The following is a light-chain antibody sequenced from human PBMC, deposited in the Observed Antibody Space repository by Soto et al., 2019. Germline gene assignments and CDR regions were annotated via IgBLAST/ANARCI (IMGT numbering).Light chain of an antibody. Sequence: ETVMTQSPATLSVSPGERATLSCRASQSVSIYLAWYQQKPGQAPRLLIYDASNRATGIPARFSGSGSGTDFTLTISSLEPEDFAVYYCQQRSNWPPKITFGQGTRLEIK. J-gene: IGKJ5*01. V-gene: IGKV3-11*01. CDR1: QSVSIY. CDR2: DAS. CDR3: QQRSNWPPKIT.